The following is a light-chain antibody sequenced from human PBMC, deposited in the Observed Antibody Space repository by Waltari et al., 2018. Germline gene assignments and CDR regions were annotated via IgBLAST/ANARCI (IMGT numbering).Light chain of an antibody. V-gene: IGLV3-19*01. CDR3: KSRDSSGNHFL. Sequence: SSGLTQDPAVSVALGQAVSITCQEDSLKTYYASWNQQKPGQAPVLVILGNNKWPSGIPNRFCASSSGGTASLTSTGAQAEYEAYSYCKSRDSSGNHFLFGGGPKLTVL. CDR2: GNN. J-gene: IGLJ2*01. CDR1: SLKTYY.